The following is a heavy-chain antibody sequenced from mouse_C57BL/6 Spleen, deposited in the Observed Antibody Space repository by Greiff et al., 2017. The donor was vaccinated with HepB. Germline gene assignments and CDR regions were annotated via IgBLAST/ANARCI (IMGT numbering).Heavy chain of an antibody. D-gene: IGHD1-1*01. J-gene: IGHJ4*01. V-gene: IGHV1-55*01. Sequence: GEEREKKGEGGKRDGKEEGEDLKSDGSTGGKKRKGEGGELMAERGAGSGSTNYNEKFKSKATLTVDTSSSTAYMQLSSLTSEDSAVYYCARCGGITFYAMDYWGQGTSVTVSS. CDR3: ARCGGITFYAMDY. CDR2: RGAGSGST. CDR1: GEDLKSDG.